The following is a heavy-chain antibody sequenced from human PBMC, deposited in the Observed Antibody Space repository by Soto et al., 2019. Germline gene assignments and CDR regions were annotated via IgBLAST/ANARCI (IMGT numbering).Heavy chain of an antibody. CDR2: IMPMFGTA. CDR3: ASGIQLWLRRINNGYSG. J-gene: IGHJ4*02. D-gene: IGHD5-18*01. V-gene: IGHV1-69*12. Sequence: QVQLVQSGAEVKKPESSVKVSCKAPGGTFSTYAISWVRQAPGQGLEWMGGIMPMFGTANYAQRFQDRVTITADESTNTVYMELSSLRSAETSVYFCASGIQLWLRRINNGYSGWGQGTLVTVSS. CDR1: GGTFSTYA.